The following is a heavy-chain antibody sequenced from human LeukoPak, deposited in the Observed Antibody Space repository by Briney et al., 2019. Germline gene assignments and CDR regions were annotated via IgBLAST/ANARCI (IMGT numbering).Heavy chain of an antibody. CDR3: ARDLYSGNYYNGGGGYFDY. V-gene: IGHV1-69*01. CDR1: GGTFSSYT. J-gene: IGHJ4*02. CDR2: IIPIFGTA. D-gene: IGHD3-10*01. Sequence: SVKVSCKASGGTFSSYTISWVRQAPGQGLEWMGGIIPIFGTANYAQKFQGRVTITADESTSTAYMELSSLRSEDTAVYYCARDLYSGNYYNGGGGYFDYWGQGTLVTVSS.